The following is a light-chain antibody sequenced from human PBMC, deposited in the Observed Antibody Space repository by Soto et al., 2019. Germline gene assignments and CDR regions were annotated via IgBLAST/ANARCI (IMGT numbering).Light chain of an antibody. J-gene: IGLJ2*01. CDR2: DVS. CDR3: CSYTSSSTV. CDR1: SGDVGGYNY. Sequence: QSALTPPASVSGSPGQSITISCTGTSGDVGGYNYVSWYQQHPGKAPKLMIYDVSNRPSGVSNRFSGSKSGNTASLTISGLQAEDEADFYCCSYTSSSTVFGGGTKLTVL. V-gene: IGLV2-14*01.